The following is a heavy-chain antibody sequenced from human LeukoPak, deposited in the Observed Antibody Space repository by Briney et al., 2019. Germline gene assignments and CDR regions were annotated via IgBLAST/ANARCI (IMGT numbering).Heavy chain of an antibody. CDR1: GGSISSSSYY. V-gene: IGHV4-39*01. Sequence: PSETLSLTCTVSGGSISSSSYYWGWIRQPPGKGLEWIGSIYYSGSTYYNPSLKSRVTISVDASKNQFSLKLSSVTAADTAVYYCARQGLQLWLFGPGPCDYWGQGTLVTVSS. D-gene: IGHD5-18*01. J-gene: IGHJ4*02. CDR3: ARQGLQLWLFGPGPCDY. CDR2: IYYSGST.